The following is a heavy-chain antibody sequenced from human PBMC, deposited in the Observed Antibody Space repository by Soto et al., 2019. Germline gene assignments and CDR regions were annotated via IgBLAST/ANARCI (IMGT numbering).Heavy chain of an antibody. CDR3: ARLSGSWQSWFDP. Sequence: VKVSCKASGYTFTSYDINWVRQATGQGFEWMGWMNPNSGNTGYAQKFQGRVTMTRDTSITTAYMELSSLSSVTAADTAVYYCARLSGSWQSWFDPWGQGTLVTVSS. D-gene: IGHD6-13*01. CDR2: MNPNSGNT. V-gene: IGHV1-8*01. CDR1: GYTFTSYD. J-gene: IGHJ5*02.